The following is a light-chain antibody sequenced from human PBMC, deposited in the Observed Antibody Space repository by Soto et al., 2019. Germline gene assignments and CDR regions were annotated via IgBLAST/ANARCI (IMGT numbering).Light chain of an antibody. J-gene: IGKJ4*01. CDR3: QQYGDSPT. V-gene: IGKV1-9*01. CDR2: AAS. Sequence: DIQLTQSPSFLSASVGYRVTITCRASQGISSYLAWYQQKPGKAPKLLIYAASSLQSGVPSRFSGSGSGTDFTLTISRLEPEDFAVYYCQQYGDSPTFGGGTKVDIK. CDR1: QGISSY.